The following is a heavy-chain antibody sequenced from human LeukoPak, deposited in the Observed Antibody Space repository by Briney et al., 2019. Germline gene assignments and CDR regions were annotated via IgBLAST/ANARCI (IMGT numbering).Heavy chain of an antibody. D-gene: IGHD3-10*01. CDR3: AKDSAFYYIDV. CDR2: INSDGSRT. CDR1: GFTFSNYW. V-gene: IGHV3-74*01. Sequence: PGGSLRLSCAASGFTFSNYWMHWVRQAPGKGLVWVSRINSDGSRTTYADSVKGRFTISRDNAKNTLYLQMNSLKGDDTAVYYCAKDSAFYYIDVWGKGTTVIISS. J-gene: IGHJ6*03.